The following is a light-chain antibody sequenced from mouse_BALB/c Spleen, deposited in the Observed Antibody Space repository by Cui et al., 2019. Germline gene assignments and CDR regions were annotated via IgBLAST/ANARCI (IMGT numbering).Light chain of an antibody. CDR1: QSLENSNGNTY. CDR2: RVS. CDR3: LQVTHVPRT. Sequence: DAVMTQTPLSLPVSLGDQASISCRSSQSLENSNGNTYLNWYLQKPGQSPQLLIYRVSNRFSGVLDRFSGSGSGTDFTLKISRVEAEDLGVYFCLQVTHVPRTFGGGTKLEIK. V-gene: IGKV1-122*01. J-gene: IGKJ1*01.